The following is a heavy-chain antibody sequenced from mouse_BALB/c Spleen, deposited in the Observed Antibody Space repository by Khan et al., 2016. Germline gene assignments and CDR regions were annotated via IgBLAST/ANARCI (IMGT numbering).Heavy chain of an antibody. J-gene: IGHJ3*01. V-gene: IGHV1-54*01. CDR2: INPGSGGT. CDR3: ARSDGYDVGYAY. D-gene: IGHD2-2*01. Sequence: QVRLQQSGAELVRPGTSVKVSCKASGYVFTNYLIEWVKQRPGQGLEWIGVINPGSGGTNYNEKFKGKATLTADKSSSTAYMQLSSLTSDDSAVYFCARSDGYDVGYAYWGQGTLVTVSA. CDR1: GYVFTNYL.